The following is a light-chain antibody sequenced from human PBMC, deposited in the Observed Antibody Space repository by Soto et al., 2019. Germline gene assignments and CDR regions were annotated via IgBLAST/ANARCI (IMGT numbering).Light chain of an antibody. J-gene: IGLJ1*01. CDR2: EVS. CDR1: SSDVGSYNL. V-gene: IGLV2-23*02. Sequence: QSVLTQPASVSGSPGQSITISCTGTSSDVGSYNLVSWYQQHPGKAPKLMIYEVSRRPSGVSNRFSGSKSGNTASLTISGLQAEDEADYYCCSYAGSSTYVFGTGTKDTDL. CDR3: CSYAGSSTYV.